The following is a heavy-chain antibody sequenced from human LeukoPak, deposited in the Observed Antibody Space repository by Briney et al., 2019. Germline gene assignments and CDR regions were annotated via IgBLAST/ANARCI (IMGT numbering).Heavy chain of an antibody. CDR1: GFTFSSFG. V-gene: IGHV3-48*01. CDR2: ISSSSSTI. J-gene: IGHJ6*03. D-gene: IGHD4-17*01. CDR3: ASRGYGDDHYYYYYYMDV. Sequence: PGGSLRLSCAASGFTFSSFGMHWVRQAPGKGLEWVSYISSSSSTIYYADSVKGRFTISRDNAKNSLYLQMNSLRAEDTAVYYCASRGYGDDHYYYYYYMDVWGKGTTVTVSS.